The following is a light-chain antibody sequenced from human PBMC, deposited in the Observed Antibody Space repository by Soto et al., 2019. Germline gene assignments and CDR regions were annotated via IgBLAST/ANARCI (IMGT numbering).Light chain of an antibody. Sequence: DIQMTQYPSTLSASVGDRVTITCRASQRISSWLAWYQQRPGKAPKLLIYDASSLQSGVPSRFSGSGSGTEFTLTISSLQPDDFATYYCQQYNSYSPAFGQGTKVDIK. V-gene: IGKV1-5*01. CDR3: QQYNSYSPA. CDR2: DAS. J-gene: IGKJ1*01. CDR1: QRISSW.